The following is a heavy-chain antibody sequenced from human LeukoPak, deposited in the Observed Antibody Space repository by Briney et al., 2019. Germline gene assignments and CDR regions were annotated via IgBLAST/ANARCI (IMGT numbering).Heavy chain of an antibody. Sequence: GGSLRLSCAASGFTFSSYSMNWVRQAPGKGLEWVSSISSGSITIYYADSVKGRFTISRDNAKNSLYLQMNSLRDEDTAVYYCARDSHFQTSSGYSFDYWGQGTLVTVSS. CDR3: ARDSHFQTSSGYSFDY. D-gene: IGHD3-22*01. CDR1: GFTFSSYS. J-gene: IGHJ4*02. CDR2: ISSGSITI. V-gene: IGHV3-48*02.